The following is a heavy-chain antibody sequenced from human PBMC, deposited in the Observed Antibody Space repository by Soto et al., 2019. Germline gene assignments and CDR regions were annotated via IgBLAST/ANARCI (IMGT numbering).Heavy chain of an antibody. D-gene: IGHD3-22*01. CDR1: GFTFSSYG. Sequence: QVQLVESGGGVVQPGRSLRLSCAASGFTFSSYGMHWVRRAPGKGLEWVAVISYDGSNKYYADSVKGRFTISRDNSKNTLYLQMNSLRAEDTAVYYCAKVWTPEDSSGYYYPAHDAFDIWGQGTMVTVSS. V-gene: IGHV3-30*18. CDR2: ISYDGSNK. CDR3: AKVWTPEDSSGYYYPAHDAFDI. J-gene: IGHJ3*02.